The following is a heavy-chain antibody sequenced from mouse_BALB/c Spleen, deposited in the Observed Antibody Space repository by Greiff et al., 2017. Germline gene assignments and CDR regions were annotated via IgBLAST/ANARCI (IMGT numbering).Heavy chain of an antibody. J-gene: IGHJ2*01. D-gene: IGHD2-14*01. V-gene: IGHV1-15*01. CDR1: GYTFTDYE. CDR3: TRYRVDY. Sequence: VKLMESGAELVRPGASVTLSCKASGYTFTDYEMHWVKQTPVHGLEWIGAIDPETGGTAYNQKFKGKATLTADKSSSTAYMELRSLTSEDSAVYYCTRYRVDYWGQGTTLTVSS. CDR2: IDPETGGT.